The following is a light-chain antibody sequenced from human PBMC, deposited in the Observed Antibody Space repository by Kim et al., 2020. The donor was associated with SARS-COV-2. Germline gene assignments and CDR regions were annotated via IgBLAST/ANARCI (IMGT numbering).Light chain of an antibody. CDR1: QSVSSNY. J-gene: IGKJ2*01. V-gene: IGKV3-20*01. Sequence: PGESATLSCRASQSVSSNYLAWYHQRPGQAPRLLIYLASTRATGAPDRFSGSGSGTDFTLTIRRLEPEDSGVFYCPQYYTSPYTFGQGTK. CDR2: LAS. CDR3: PQYYTSPYT.